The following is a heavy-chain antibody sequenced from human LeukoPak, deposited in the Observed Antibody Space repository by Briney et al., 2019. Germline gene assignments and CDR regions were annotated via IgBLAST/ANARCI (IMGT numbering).Heavy chain of an antibody. CDR3: ARHVAAAGIPLDY. D-gene: IGHD6-13*01. CDR2: IYYSGST. CDR1: GGSISSNNYY. J-gene: IGHJ4*02. V-gene: IGHV4-39*01. Sequence: SETLSLTCTVSGGSISSNNYYWGWIRQPPGKGLGCIGSIYYSGSTYYNPSLKSRVTISVDTSKNQFSLKLSSVTAADTAVYYCARHVAAAGIPLDYWGQGTLVTVSS.